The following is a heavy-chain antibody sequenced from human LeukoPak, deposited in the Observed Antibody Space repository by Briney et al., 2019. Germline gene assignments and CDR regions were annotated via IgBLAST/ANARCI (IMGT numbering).Heavy chain of an antibody. J-gene: IGHJ4*02. Sequence: RGSLRLSCAASGFTFSLYAMNWVRQAPGKGLEWISYINDDSSDIHYAGSVRGRFTISRDDARKTLYLQLSSLRVEDTAVYYCARDTFQPGLIDSWGQGTLVTVSS. CDR2: INDDSSDI. CDR1: GFTFSLYA. D-gene: IGHD2-2*01. CDR3: ARDTFQPGLIDS. V-gene: IGHV3-21*05.